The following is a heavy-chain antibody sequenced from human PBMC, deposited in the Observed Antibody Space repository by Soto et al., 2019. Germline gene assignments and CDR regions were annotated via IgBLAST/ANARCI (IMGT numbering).Heavy chain of an antibody. J-gene: IGHJ4*02. CDR2: IVVISKTA. Sequence: QVVLLQSGSEVQEPGSSVMVSCQVSGSTFNNFAFSWVRQAPGHGPEWMGGIVVISKTADYSQRFRDSVTSTADTSTNTLYMELGSLTFEDTAVYYCARAIKRWEVHYYFDYWGQGTLVTVSS. CDR3: ARAIKRWEVHYYFDY. D-gene: IGHD1-26*01. CDR1: GSTFNNFA. V-gene: IGHV1-69*06.